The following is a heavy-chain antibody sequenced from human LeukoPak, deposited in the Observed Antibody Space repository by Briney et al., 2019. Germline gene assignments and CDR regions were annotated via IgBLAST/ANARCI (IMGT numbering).Heavy chain of an antibody. CDR1: GFSFDDYA. J-gene: IGHJ4*02. CDR3: ANDVDTAMPRDY. D-gene: IGHD5-18*01. V-gene: IGHV3-43*02. CDR2: ISGDGGST. Sequence: GSLRLSCAASGFSFDDYAMHWVRQAPGKGLEGVSLISGDGGSTYYADSVKGRFTISRDNSKNSLYLQMNSLRTEDTALYSCANDVDTAMPRDYWGQGTLVTVSS.